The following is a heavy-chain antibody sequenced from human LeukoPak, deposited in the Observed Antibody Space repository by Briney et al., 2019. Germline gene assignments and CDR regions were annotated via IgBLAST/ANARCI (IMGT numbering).Heavy chain of an antibody. J-gene: IGHJ4*02. V-gene: IGHV3-48*04. CDR3: AREYGYYDSSGYGY. CDR1: GFTFSSYS. CDR2: ISSSSSTI. D-gene: IGHD3-22*01. Sequence: GGSLGLSCAASGFTFSSYSMNWVRQAPGKGLEWVSYISSSSSTIYYADSVKGRFTISRDNAKNSLYLQMNSLRAEDTAVYYCAREYGYYDSSGYGYWGQGTLVTVSS.